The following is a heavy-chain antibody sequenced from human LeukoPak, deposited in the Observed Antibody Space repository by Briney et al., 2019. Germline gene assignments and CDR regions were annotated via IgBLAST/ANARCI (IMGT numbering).Heavy chain of an antibody. CDR3: ARGRGLNYYDSSGYSY. V-gene: IGHV1-2*02. CDR2: INPNSGGT. J-gene: IGHJ4*02. Sequence: ASVKVSCKASGYTFTGYYMHWVRQAPGQGLEWMGWINPNSGGTNYAQKFQGRVTMTRDTSISTAYMELSRLRSDDTAVYYCARGRGLNYYDSSGYSYWGKGTLVTVSS. CDR1: GYTFTGYY. D-gene: IGHD3-22*01.